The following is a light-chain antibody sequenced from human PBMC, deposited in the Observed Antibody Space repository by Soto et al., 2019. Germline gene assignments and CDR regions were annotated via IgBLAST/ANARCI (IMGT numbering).Light chain of an antibody. CDR1: QSVSSN. CDR2: GAS. V-gene: IGKV3-20*01. J-gene: IGKJ1*01. CDR3: QQYGSSGT. Sequence: EIVLTQSPATLSSFPGDRVTLSCRASQSVSSNLAWYQQKVGQAPRLLIYGASNRATGIPDRFSGSGSGTDFTLTISRLEPEDFAVYYCQQYGSSGTFGQGTKVDIK.